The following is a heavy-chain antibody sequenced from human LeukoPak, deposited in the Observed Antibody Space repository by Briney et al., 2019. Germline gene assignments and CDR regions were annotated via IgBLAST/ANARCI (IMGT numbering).Heavy chain of an antibody. J-gene: IGHJ4*02. CDR2: IKEDGSEK. CDR3: ARDSSGYQ. D-gene: IGHD3-22*01. CDR1: GFTFSTYW. Sequence: TGGSLRLSCAAAGFTFSTYWMRWVRQAPGKVLEWVANIKEDGSEKYYGHSVKGRFTISRDNAKNSLYLQMNSLRAEDTAVYYCARDSSGYQWGQGTLVSVSS. V-gene: IGHV3-7*01.